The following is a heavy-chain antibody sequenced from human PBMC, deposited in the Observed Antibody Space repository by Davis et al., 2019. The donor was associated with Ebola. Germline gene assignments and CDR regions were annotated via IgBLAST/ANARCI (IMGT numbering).Heavy chain of an antibody. Sequence: PGGSLGLSCAASGFTFSDYYMSWIRQAPGKGLEWVSYISSSGSTIYYADSVKGRFTISRDNAKNSLYLQMNSLKTEDTAVYYCTRERDAVGATGSGYWGQGTLVTVSS. D-gene: IGHD1-26*01. CDR1: GFTFSDYY. V-gene: IGHV3-11*01. CDR2: ISSSGSTI. CDR3: TRERDAVGATGSGY. J-gene: IGHJ4*02.